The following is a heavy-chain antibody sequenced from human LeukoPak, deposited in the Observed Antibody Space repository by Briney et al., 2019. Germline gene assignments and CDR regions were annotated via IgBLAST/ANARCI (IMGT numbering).Heavy chain of an antibody. CDR2: IYTSGST. V-gene: IGHV4-4*07. CDR1: GGSISSYY. CDR3: ARDSYDYVWGSYRYTGGDAFDI. Sequence: SETLSLTCTVSGGSISSYYWSWIRQPAGKGPEWIGRIYTSGSTNYNPSLKSRVTMSVDTSKNQFSLKLSSVTAADTAVYYCARDSYDYVWGSYRYTGGDAFDIWGQGTMVTVSS. D-gene: IGHD3-16*02. J-gene: IGHJ3*02.